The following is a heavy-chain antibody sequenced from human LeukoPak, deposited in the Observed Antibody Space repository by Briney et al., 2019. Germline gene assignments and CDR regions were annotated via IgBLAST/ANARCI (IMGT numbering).Heavy chain of an antibody. CDR1: GYTFTSYD. D-gene: IGHD3-3*01. J-gene: IGHJ5*02. CDR2: TNPNSGNT. V-gene: IGHV1-8*01. CDR3: ARAPYDFWSGNNWFDP. Sequence: ASVKVSCKASGYTFTSYDINWVRQATGQGLEWMGWTNPNSGNTGYAQKFQGRVTMTRNTSISTAYMELSSLRSEDTAVYYCARAPYDFWSGNNWFDPWGQGTLVTVSS.